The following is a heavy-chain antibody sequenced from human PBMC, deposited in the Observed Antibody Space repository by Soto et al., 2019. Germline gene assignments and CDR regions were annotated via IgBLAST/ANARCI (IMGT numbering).Heavy chain of an antibody. Sequence: ASVKVSCKTSGYTFSSYGIVWVRQAPGQGLEWMGWISTYNVDTKYADKFQGRLTMSSDTSTTTAFMELRRLRSDDTAVYYCVRGGFAYGYLDSCGQGSLLTVTT. D-gene: IGHD5-18*01. J-gene: IGHJ4*02. CDR1: GYTFSSYG. CDR2: ISTYNVDT. V-gene: IGHV1-18*01. CDR3: VRGGFAYGYLDS.